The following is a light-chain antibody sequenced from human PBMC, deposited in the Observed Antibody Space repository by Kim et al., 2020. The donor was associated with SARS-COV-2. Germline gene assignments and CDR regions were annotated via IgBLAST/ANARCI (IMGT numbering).Light chain of an antibody. V-gene: IGKV1-9*01. CDR3: QQHHSFPLT. Sequence: ASVGDTVTITGRASQGINSNLAWYQQRPGKAPNLLIHSAFTLHSGVPSRFSGSGSGTDFTLTITSLQPEDFATYHCQQHHSFPLTFGGGTKVDIK. J-gene: IGKJ4*01. CDR1: QGINSN. CDR2: SAF.